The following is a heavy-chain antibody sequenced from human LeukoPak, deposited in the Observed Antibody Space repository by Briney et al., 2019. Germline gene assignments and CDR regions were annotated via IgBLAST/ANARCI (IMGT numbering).Heavy chain of an antibody. D-gene: IGHD2-15*01. V-gene: IGHV1-8*02. CDR3: ARGAPGSYCSGGSCPYFDY. CDR2: MNPNSGNT. Sequence: ASVKVSCKASGYTFTAHYMHWVRQAPGQGLEWMGWMNPNSGNTGYAQKFQGRVTMTRNTSISTAYMELSSLRSEDTAVYYCARGAPGSYCSGGSCPYFDYWGQGTLISVSS. J-gene: IGHJ4*02. CDR1: GYTFTAHY.